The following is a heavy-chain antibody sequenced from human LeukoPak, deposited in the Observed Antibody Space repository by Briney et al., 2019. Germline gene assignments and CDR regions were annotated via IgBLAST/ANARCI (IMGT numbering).Heavy chain of an antibody. CDR1: DDFIRRES. Sequence: SETLSLTCTVSDDFIRRESWTWIRQPPGKGLEYIGYISYSVTTDYKPSLESRVTISRGPSKNQFSLSLTSVTAADTAVYYCARGRFLEWSSSTNGAFDIWGQGTMVTVSS. V-gene: IGHV4-59*01. CDR3: ARGRFLEWSSSTNGAFDI. J-gene: IGHJ3*02. D-gene: IGHD3-3*01. CDR2: ISYSVTT.